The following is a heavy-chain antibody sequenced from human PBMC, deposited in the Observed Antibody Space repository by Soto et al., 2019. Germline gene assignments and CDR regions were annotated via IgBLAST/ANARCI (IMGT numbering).Heavy chain of an antibody. Sequence: EVQLVESGGGLVQPGGSLRLSCAASGFTFSSYSMNWVRQAPGKGLEWVSYISSSSSTIYYADSVKGRSTISRDNAKNSLYLQMNSLRDEDTAVYYCARDTQDDFWSGYYRDYWGQGTLVTVSS. V-gene: IGHV3-48*02. CDR2: ISSSSSTI. D-gene: IGHD3-3*01. CDR3: ARDTQDDFWSGYYRDY. J-gene: IGHJ4*02. CDR1: GFTFSSYS.